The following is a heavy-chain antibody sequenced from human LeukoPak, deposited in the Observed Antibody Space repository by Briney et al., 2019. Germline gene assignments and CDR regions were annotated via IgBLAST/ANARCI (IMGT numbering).Heavy chain of an antibody. CDR2: ISYDGSNK. CDR3: ATDYGDSPAY. J-gene: IGHJ4*02. CDR1: GFTFSSYG. Sequence: PGGSLRLSCAASGFTFSSYGMHWVRQAPGKGLEWVAVISYDGSNKYYTDSVRGRFTISRDNSKTTLYLQMNSLRAEDTAVYYCATDYGDSPAYWGQGTLVTVSS. V-gene: IGHV3-30*03. D-gene: IGHD4-17*01.